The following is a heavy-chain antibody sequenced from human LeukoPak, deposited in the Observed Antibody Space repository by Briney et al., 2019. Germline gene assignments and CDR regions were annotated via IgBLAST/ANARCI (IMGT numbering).Heavy chain of an antibody. V-gene: IGHV4-39*01. CDR3: ARHRPTSRYFDLSFEY. J-gene: IGHJ4*02. CDR1: GDSSGITGYY. D-gene: IGHD3-9*01. Sequence: SETLSLTCTVSGDSSGITGYYCGWIRQPPGKGLDWIGSIFYSGTTFSNPSLTGRVTISVDRSNNQISLNLTSVTAADTAVYYCARHRPTSRYFDLSFEYWGQGNLVTVSS. CDR2: IFYSGTT.